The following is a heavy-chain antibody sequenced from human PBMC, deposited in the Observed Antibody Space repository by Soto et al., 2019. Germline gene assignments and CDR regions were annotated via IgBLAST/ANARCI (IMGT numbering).Heavy chain of an antibody. Sequence: TLSLTCTVSGGSISSYYWSWIRQPPGKGLEWIGYIYYSGSTNYNPSLKSRVTISVDTSKNQFSLKLISVTAADTAVYYCARESQSGDFWSGYYDYWGQGTLVTVSS. CDR3: ARESQSGDFWSGYYDY. D-gene: IGHD3-3*01. V-gene: IGHV4-59*01. CDR2: IYYSGST. CDR1: GGSISSYY. J-gene: IGHJ4*02.